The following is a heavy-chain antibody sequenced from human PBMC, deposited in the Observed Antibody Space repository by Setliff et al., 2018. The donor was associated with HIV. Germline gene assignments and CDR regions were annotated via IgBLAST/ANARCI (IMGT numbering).Heavy chain of an antibody. CDR2: ACHTVYT. V-gene: IGHV4-30-4*08. Sequence: PSETLSLTCTVSGDSIRSGGYYWSWIRQSPEKSREWIGYACHTVYTYYNPSLKSRIIISVDMSKNQLSLELTYVTAADTATYYCAIDKGPPHHSDNNGHYRSATFDIWGHGTMVTVSS. CDR3: AIDKGPPHHSDNNGHYRSATFDI. CDR1: GDSIRSGGYY. D-gene: IGHD2-15*01. J-gene: IGHJ3*02.